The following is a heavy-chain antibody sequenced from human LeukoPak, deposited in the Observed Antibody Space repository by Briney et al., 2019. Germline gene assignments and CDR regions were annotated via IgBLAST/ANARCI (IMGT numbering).Heavy chain of an antibody. CDR3: AGNDYGDYYFDY. V-gene: IGHV3-66*01. CDR2: IYSGGST. J-gene: IGHJ4*02. D-gene: IGHD4-17*01. Sequence: GGSLRLSCAASGFTVSSNYMSRVRQAPGKGLEWVSVIYSGGSTYYADSVKGRFTISRDNSKNTLYLQMNSLRAEDTAVYYCAGNDYGDYYFDYWGQGTLVTVSS. CDR1: GFTVSSNY.